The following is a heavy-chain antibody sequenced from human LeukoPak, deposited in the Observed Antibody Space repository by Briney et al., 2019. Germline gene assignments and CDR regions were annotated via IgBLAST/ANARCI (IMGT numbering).Heavy chain of an antibody. J-gene: IGHJ4*02. V-gene: IGHV3-21*01. D-gene: IGHD6-13*01. Sequence: GXLRLSCAASGFTFSSYSMNWVRQAPGKGLEWVSSISSSRSNKYYADSVNGRFTISRDNAKNSLYLQMNSLRAEDTAVYYCARDSSWLGHWGQGTLVTVSS. CDR2: ISSSRSNK. CDR3: ARDSSWLGH. CDR1: GFTFSSYS.